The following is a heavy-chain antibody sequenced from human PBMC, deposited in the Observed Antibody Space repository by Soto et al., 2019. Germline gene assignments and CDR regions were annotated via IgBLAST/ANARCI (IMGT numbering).Heavy chain of an antibody. V-gene: IGHV1-18*04. CDR3: ARTEYYDFWSGYYTYPGHFDY. Sequence: SVEVSFKASCYTFTSYGISWVRQAPGQGLEWMGWISAYNGNTNYAQKLQGRVTMTTDTSTSTAYMELRSLRSDDTAVYYCARTEYYDFWSGYYTYPGHFDYWGQGTLVTVSS. CDR1: CYTFTSYG. J-gene: IGHJ4*02. D-gene: IGHD3-3*01. CDR2: ISAYNGNT.